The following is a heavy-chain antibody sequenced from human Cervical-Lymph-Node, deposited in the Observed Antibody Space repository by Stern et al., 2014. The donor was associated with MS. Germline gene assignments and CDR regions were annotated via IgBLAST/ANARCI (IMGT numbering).Heavy chain of an antibody. CDR1: GYTFTNYY. CDR2: INPNGSVT. Sequence: QVQLGQSGPEVKKPGASVMVSCKTSGYTFTNYYIHWVRQAPGQGLEWMGKINPNGSVTASAQKFQGRLTMTRDTSTTTVYMRLITLTSEDTAMYYCTRAVGGVGREWGQGTLVFVSS. CDR3: TRAVGGVGRE. J-gene: IGHJ4*02. D-gene: IGHD3-16*01. V-gene: IGHV1-46*01.